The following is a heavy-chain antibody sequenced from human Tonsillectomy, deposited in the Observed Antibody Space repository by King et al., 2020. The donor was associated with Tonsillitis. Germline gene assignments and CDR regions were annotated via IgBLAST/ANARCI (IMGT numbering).Heavy chain of an antibody. CDR1: GFTFSNYF. J-gene: IGHJ6*02. D-gene: IGHD5-12*01. CDR2: ISTDVTNI. V-gene: IGHV3-11*01. Sequence: VQLVESGGGLVKPGGSLRLSCAASGFTFSNYFFTWIRQAPGKGLEWVSFISTDVTNIQYADSVKGRFTISRDNAKNSLYLDMNSLRAEDTAVYYCARDDESGYDSRLRYYGLDVWGQGTTVTVSS. CDR3: ARDDESGYDSRLRYYGLDV.